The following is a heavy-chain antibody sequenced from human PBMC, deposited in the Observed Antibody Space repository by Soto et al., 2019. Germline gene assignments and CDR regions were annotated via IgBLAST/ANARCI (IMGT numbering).Heavy chain of an antibody. V-gene: IGHV1-24*01. Sequence: ASVKVSCKVSGYTLTELSMHWVRQAPGKGLEWMGGFDPEDGETIYAQKFQGRVTMTEDTSTDTAYMELSSPRSEDTAVYYCATGVLSTVTYDYWGQGTLVTVSS. J-gene: IGHJ4*02. CDR3: ATGVLSTVTYDY. D-gene: IGHD4-17*01. CDR1: GYTLTELS. CDR2: FDPEDGET.